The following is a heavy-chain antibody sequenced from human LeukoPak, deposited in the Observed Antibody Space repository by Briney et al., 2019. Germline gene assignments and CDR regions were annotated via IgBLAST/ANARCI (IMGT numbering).Heavy chain of an antibody. CDR2: IRYTGST. V-gene: IGHV4-59*08. J-gene: IGHJ4*02. CDR1: GGSISGYY. CDR3: ARHVAPDMDYFDY. D-gene: IGHD2-15*01. Sequence: TSSETLSLTCTVSGGSISGYYWTWIRQSPGKRPEWLAYIRYTGSTNYNPSLKSRLSLSVATSKNQFSLTLTSVTAADTAVYYCARHVAPDMDYFDYWGPGTLVTVSP.